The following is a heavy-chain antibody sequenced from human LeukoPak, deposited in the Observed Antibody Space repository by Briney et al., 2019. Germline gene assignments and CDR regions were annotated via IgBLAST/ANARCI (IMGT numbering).Heavy chain of an antibody. Sequence: ASVKVSCKTSGYTFNGYYMHWVRQAPGEGLEWMGWINPNTGGTNYAQKFQGRVTMTRDTFISTAYMELSRLRSDDTAVYYCARVDRPYSSSVGYWGQGTLVTVSS. CDR3: ARVDRPYSSSVGY. CDR1: GYTFNGYY. D-gene: IGHD6-19*01. V-gene: IGHV1-2*02. CDR2: INPNTGGT. J-gene: IGHJ4*02.